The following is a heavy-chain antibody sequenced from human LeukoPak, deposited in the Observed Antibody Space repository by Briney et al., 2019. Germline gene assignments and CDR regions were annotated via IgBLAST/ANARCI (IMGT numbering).Heavy chain of an antibody. CDR1: GFTFDDYA. V-gene: IGHV3-9*01. J-gene: IGHJ3*02. CDR2: ISWNSGSI. Sequence: GGSLRLSCAASGFTFDDYAMPWVRQAPGKGLEWVSGISWNSGSIGYADSVKGRFTISRDNAKNSLYLQMNSLRAEDTALYYCAKASSGWPLGAFDIWGQGTMVTVSS. D-gene: IGHD6-19*01. CDR3: AKASSGWPLGAFDI.